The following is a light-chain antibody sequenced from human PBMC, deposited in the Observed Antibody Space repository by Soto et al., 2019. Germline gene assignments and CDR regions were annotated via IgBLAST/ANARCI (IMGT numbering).Light chain of an antibody. J-gene: IGKJ2*01. Sequence: EIVLTQSPGTLSLSPGERATLSCRASQSVSNKYLAWYQQKPGQAPRLLIYGTSSRATGIRDRFSGGGSGTDVTLTITRLEPEYFAVYYCQQFVSSPYTFGQGTNLQMK. V-gene: IGKV3-20*01. CDR2: GTS. CDR3: QQFVSSPYT. CDR1: QSVSNKY.